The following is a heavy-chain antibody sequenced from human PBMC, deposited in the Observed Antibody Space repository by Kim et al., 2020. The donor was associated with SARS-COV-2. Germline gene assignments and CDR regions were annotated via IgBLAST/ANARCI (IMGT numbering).Heavy chain of an antibody. Sequence: SETLSLTCAVYGGSFSGYYWSWIRQPPGKGLEWIGEINHSGSTNYNPSLKSRVTISVDTSKNQFSLKLSSVTAADTAVYYCATLYSSSWYVDAFDIWGQGTMVTVSS. J-gene: IGHJ3*02. V-gene: IGHV4-34*01. CDR1: GGSFSGYY. CDR2: INHSGST. D-gene: IGHD6-13*01. CDR3: ATLYSSSWYVDAFDI.